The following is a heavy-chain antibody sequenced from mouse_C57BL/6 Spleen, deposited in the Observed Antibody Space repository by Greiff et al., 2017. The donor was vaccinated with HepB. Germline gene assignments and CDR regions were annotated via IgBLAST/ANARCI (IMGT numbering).Heavy chain of an antibody. CDR2: IDPEDGDT. J-gene: IGHJ3*01. D-gene: IGHD2-3*01. Sequence: VQLKQSGAELVRPGASVKLSCTASGFNIKDYYMHWVKQRPEQGLEWIGRIDPEDGDTEYAPKFQGKATMTADTSSNTAYLQLSSLTSEDTAVYYCTADGYPAWFAYWGQGTLVTVSA. CDR3: TADGYPAWFAY. CDR1: GFNIKDYY. V-gene: IGHV14-1*01.